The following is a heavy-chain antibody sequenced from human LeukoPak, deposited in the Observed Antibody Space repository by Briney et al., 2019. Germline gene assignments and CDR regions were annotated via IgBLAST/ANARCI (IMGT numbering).Heavy chain of an antibody. CDR1: GFTFSTYG. V-gene: IGHV3-21*04. CDR3: ATLHFYAMGV. CDR2: ISGSGTDT. Sequence: GGSLRLSCAASGFTFSTYGMHWIRQAPGKGLEWVAFISGSGTDTFYADSVKGRFFISKDNTRDSLSLQMTSLSAEDTAMYYCATLHFYAMGVWGQGTTVTVSS. J-gene: IGHJ6*01.